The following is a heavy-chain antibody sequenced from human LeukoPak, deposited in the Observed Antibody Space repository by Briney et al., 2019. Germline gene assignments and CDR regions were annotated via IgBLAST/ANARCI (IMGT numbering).Heavy chain of an antibody. J-gene: IGHJ4*02. CDR2: ISYDGSNK. CDR1: GFTFSSYA. V-gene: IGHV3-30-3*01. CDR3: ASYYYGSGSLMAFDY. D-gene: IGHD3-10*01. Sequence: GGSLRLSCAASGFTFSSYAMHWVRQAPGKGLEWVAVISYDGSNKYYADSVKGRFTISRDNSKNTLYLQMNSLRAEDTAVYYCASYYYGSGSLMAFDYWGQGTLVTVSS.